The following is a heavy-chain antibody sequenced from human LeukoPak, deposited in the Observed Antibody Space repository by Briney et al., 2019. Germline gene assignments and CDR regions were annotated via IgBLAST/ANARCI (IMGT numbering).Heavy chain of an antibody. J-gene: IGHJ4*02. CDR3: ARDHPHYYDSSGYSYYFDY. CDR2: IYTSGST. CDR1: GGSISSYY. D-gene: IGHD3-22*01. V-gene: IGHV4-4*07. Sequence: SETLSLTCTVSGGSISSYYWSWIRQPAGKGLEWIGRIYTSGSTNYNPSLKSRVTMSVDTSKNQFSLKLSSVTAVDTAVYYCARDHPHYYDSSGYSYYFDYWGQGTLVTVSS.